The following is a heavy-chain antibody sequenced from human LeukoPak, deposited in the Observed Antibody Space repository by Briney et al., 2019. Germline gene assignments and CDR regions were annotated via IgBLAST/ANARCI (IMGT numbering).Heavy chain of an antibody. CDR1: GFTFSSYS. CDR2: ISSSSSYI. Sequence: GGSLRLSCAASGFTFSSYSMNWVRQAPGKGLEWVSSISSSSSYIYYADSVKGRFTISRDNAKNSLYLQMNSLRAEDTAVYYCASLYDSSGYYSRDAFDIWGQGTMVTVSS. D-gene: IGHD3-22*01. CDR3: ASLYDSSGYYSRDAFDI. J-gene: IGHJ3*02. V-gene: IGHV3-21*01.